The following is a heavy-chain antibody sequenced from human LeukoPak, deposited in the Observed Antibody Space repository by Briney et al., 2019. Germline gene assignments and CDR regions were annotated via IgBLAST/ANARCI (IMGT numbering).Heavy chain of an antibody. V-gene: IGHV4-4*07. D-gene: IGHD5-12*01. CDR1: GNSISSYY. CDR2: IYTSGST. CDR3: ARARGYSGYGLDYYYGMDV. Sequence: PSETLSLTCTVSGNSISSYYWSWIRQPAGKGLEWIGRIYTSGSTNYNPSLKSRVTMSVDTSKNQFSLNLSSVTAADTAVYYCARARGYSGYGLDYYYGMDVWGQGTTVTVSS. J-gene: IGHJ6*02.